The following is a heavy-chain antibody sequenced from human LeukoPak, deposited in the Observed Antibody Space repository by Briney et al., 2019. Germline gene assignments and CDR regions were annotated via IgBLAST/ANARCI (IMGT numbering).Heavy chain of an antibody. CDR2: ISGSGGST. J-gene: IGHJ4*02. D-gene: IGHD2-15*01. V-gene: IGHV3-23*01. CDR1: GFTFSSYA. CDR3: ARRYCSGGTCWDDS. Sequence: PGGSLRLSCAASGFTFSSYAMSWVRQAPGKGLEWVSAISGSGGSTYYADSVKGRFTISRDNSKNTLYLQVSSLRAEDTAVYYCARRYCSGGTCWDDSWGQGTLVTVSS.